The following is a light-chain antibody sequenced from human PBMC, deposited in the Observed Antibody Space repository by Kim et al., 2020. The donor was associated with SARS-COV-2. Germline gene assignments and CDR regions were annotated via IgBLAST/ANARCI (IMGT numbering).Light chain of an antibody. Sequence: PGERATLSCRASQSANSNLAWYQQKPGQAPRLLIYDASTRATDIPARFSGSGSGTDFTLTITCLQPEDFAVYYCQQYDKWPLTFGGGTKVDI. V-gene: IGKV3-15*01. CDR2: DAS. CDR1: QSANSN. J-gene: IGKJ4*01. CDR3: QQYDKWPLT.